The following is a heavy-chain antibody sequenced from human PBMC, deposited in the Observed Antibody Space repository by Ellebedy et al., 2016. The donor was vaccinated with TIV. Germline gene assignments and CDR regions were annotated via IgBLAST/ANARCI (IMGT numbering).Heavy chain of an antibody. Sequence: PGGSLTLSCAASGFTFSSYAMHWVRQAPGKGLEWVAVISNDGSNEYYADSAKGRLTISRDNSKDTFYLQVNSLRADDTAVYYCAREVVGGQGDMDVWGQGATVTVSS. V-gene: IGHV3-30-3*01. CDR1: GFTFSSYA. J-gene: IGHJ6*02. D-gene: IGHD2-15*01. CDR2: ISNDGSNE. CDR3: AREVVGGQGDMDV.